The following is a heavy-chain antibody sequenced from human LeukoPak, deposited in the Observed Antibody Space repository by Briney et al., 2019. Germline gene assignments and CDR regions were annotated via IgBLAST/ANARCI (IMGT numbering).Heavy chain of an antibody. J-gene: IGHJ6*04. CDR2: VNHSGST. V-gene: IGHV4-34*01. Sequence: PSETLSLTCAVYGGSFSGYYWSWIRQPPGKGLEWIEEVNHSGSTNYNPSLKSRVTISVDTSKNQLSLKLSSVTAADTAVYYCARGRSSYGMDVWGKGTTVTVSS. CDR3: ARGRSSYGMDV. CDR1: GGSFSGYY.